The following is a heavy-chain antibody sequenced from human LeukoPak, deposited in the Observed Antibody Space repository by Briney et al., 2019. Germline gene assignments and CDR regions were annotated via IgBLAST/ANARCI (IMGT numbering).Heavy chain of an antibody. CDR3: ARAVGAGYYYYYGMDF. V-gene: IGHV1-46*01. CDR1: GYTFTSYY. CDR2: INPSGGST. J-gene: IGHJ6*02. Sequence: ASVKVSCKASGYTFTSYYMHWVRQAPGQGLEWMGIINPSGGSTSYAQKFQGRVTMTRDTSTSTVYMELSSLRSEDTAVYYCARAVGAGYYYYYGMDFWGQGTTVTVSS. D-gene: IGHD1-26*01.